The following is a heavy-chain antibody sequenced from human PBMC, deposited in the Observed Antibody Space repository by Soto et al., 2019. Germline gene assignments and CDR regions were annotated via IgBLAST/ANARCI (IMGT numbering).Heavy chain of an antibody. CDR3: TRDQPITP. J-gene: IGHJ3*01. CDR1: GFTFGDYA. CDR2: IRSKAYGGTA. Sequence: QPGGSLRLSCTASGFTFGDYAMSWVRQAPGKGLEWVGFIRSKAYGGTADYAASVEGRFTISRDDSKSIAYLQMNSLKTEDTAVYFCTRDQPITPWGQGTMVTVSS. D-gene: IGHD3-10*01. V-gene: IGHV3-49*04.